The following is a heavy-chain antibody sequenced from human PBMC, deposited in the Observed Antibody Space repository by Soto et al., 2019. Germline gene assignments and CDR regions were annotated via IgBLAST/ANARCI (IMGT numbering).Heavy chain of an antibody. CDR2: IYYGGNT. J-gene: IGHJ4*02. CDR1: GGSISSGDYS. CDR3: ARRGSGSYSDY. V-gene: IGHV4-30-2*03. D-gene: IGHD1-26*01. Sequence: SETLSLTCAVSGGSISSGDYSWNWIRQPPGKGLEWIGYIYYGGNTYYNPSLQSRVTISVDTSKNQFSLKLSSVTAADTAVYYCARRGSGSYSDYWGQGTLVTVLL.